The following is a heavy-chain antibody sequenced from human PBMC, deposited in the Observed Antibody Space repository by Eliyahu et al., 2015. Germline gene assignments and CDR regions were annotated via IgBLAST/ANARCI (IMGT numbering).Heavy chain of an antibody. V-gene: IGHV1-46*01. D-gene: IGHD1-26*01. CDR3: ARDLFIVGATRGFDY. CDR1: GYTFPSYY. J-gene: IGHJ4*02. Sequence: QVQLVQSGAEVKKPGASVKVSCKASGYTFPSYYMHWVRQAPGQGLEWMGIINPSGGSTSYAQKFQGRVTMTRDTSTSTVYMELSSLRSEDTAVYYCARDLFIVGATRGFDYWGQGTLVTVSS. CDR2: INPSGGST.